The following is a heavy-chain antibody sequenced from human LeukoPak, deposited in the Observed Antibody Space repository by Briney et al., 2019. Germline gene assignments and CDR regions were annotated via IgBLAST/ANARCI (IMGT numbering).Heavy chain of an antibody. Sequence: GGSLNLSCAASGFTFTSYSISWVRQSPGKGLKWFSSISRSGGSTYYAHSVKSRFTISRDNSENTLYLQMNSMRTEDTAVYYYSKDRLPPVTKSFDPRGQGTPVTVSS. CDR3: SKDRLPPVTKSFDP. J-gene: IGHJ5*02. CDR1: GFTFTSYS. CDR2: ISRSGGST. V-gene: IGHV3-23*01.